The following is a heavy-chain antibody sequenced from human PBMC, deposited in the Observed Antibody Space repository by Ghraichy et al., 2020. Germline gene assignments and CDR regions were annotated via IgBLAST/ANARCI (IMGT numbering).Heavy chain of an antibody. Sequence: GSLNISCAASGFTFSSYSMNWVRQAPGKGLEWVSYISSSSSTIYYADSVKGRFTISRDNAKNSLYLQMNSLRDEDTAVYYCARLRRYSSGWYGVYYYGMDVWGQGTTVTVSS. CDR1: GFTFSSYS. CDR3: ARLRRYSSGWYGVYYYGMDV. V-gene: IGHV3-48*02. CDR2: ISSSSSTI. J-gene: IGHJ6*02. D-gene: IGHD6-19*01.